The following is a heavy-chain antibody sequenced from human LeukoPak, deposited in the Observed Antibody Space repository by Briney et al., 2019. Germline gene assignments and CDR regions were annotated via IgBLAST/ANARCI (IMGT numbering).Heavy chain of an antibody. J-gene: IGHJ2*01. Sequence: GGSLRLSCAASAFTFSSYWIHWVRQAPGKGLVWVSRINSDGSSTSYADSVKGRFTISRDNAKNTLYLQMNSLRAEDTAMYYCARGSDCSGGSCYSYWYFDLWGRGTLVTVSS. V-gene: IGHV3-74*01. CDR2: INSDGSST. D-gene: IGHD2-15*01. CDR3: ARGSDCSGGSCYSYWYFDL. CDR1: AFTFSSYW.